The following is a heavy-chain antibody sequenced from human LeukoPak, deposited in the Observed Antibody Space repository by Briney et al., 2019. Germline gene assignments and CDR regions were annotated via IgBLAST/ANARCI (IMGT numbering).Heavy chain of an antibody. CDR3: AKAKGSLYYYGSGSYLGFDY. V-gene: IGHV3-23*01. Sequence: GGSLRLSCAASGFTFSSYAMSWVRQAPGKGLEWVSAISGSGGSTYYADSVKGRFTISRDNSKNTLYLQMNSLRAEDTAVYYCAKAKGSLYYYGSGSYLGFDYWGQGTLVTVSS. J-gene: IGHJ4*02. D-gene: IGHD3-10*01. CDR2: ISGSGGST. CDR1: GFTFSSYA.